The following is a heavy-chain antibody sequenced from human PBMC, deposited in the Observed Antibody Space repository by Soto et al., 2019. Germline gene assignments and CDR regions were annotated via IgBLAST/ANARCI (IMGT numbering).Heavy chain of an antibody. J-gene: IGHJ5*02. D-gene: IGHD3-10*01. CDR2: INPRGFFT. V-gene: IGHV1-46*01. Sequence: QVQLVQSGAEVKKPGASVKVSCKASGYTFTSYNIHWVRQAPGQGLEWVGMINPRGFFTTYAQKFRGRVTMTGDTSNSVVYMELTNLRSEDTAVYYCARAAGRFGELFSFDPWGQGTLVSVSS. CDR3: ARAAGRFGELFSFDP. CDR1: GYTFTSYN.